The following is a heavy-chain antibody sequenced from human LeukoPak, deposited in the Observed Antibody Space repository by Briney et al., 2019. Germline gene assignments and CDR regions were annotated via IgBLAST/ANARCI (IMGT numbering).Heavy chain of an antibody. CDR1: GYTFISYD. J-gene: IGHJ4*02. CDR3: ARGNFGSGSRLSQDY. D-gene: IGHD3-10*01. CDR2: MNPNSGNT. Sequence: ASVKVSCKASGYTFISYDINWVRQASGQGLEWMGWMNPNSGNTGYAQKFQGRVTMTRNTSISTAYMELSSLRSEDTAVYYCARGNFGSGSRLSQDYWGQGTLVTVSS. V-gene: IGHV1-8*01.